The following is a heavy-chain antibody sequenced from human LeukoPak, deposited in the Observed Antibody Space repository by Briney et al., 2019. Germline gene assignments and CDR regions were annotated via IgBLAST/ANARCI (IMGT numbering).Heavy chain of an antibody. J-gene: IGHJ4*02. V-gene: IGHV1-2*02. CDR3: ASVEMATIGFEH. Sequence: ASVKVSCKASGYTFTSYYIHWVRQAPGQGLEWMGWTNPNTGGTKYAQKFQGRVTMTRDTSISTAYMELSSLRSDDTAVYFCASVEMATIGFEHWGQGTLVTVSS. CDR1: GYTFTSYY. D-gene: IGHD5-24*01. CDR2: TNPNTGGT.